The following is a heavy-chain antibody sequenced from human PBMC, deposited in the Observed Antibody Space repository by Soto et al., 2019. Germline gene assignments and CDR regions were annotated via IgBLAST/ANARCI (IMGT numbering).Heavy chain of an antibody. CDR3: TTDRGGFLEWFGGAFDI. CDR2: IKRKTDGGTT. V-gene: IGHV3-15*01. Sequence: EVQLVESGGGLVKPGGSLRLSCAASGFTFSNAWMSWVRQAPGKGLEWVGRIKRKTDGGTTDYAAPVKGRFTNSRDDSKNTLYLQMNSLKTEDTAVYYCTTDRGGFLEWFGGAFDIWGQGTMVTVSS. J-gene: IGHJ3*02. CDR1: GFTFSNAW. D-gene: IGHD3-3*01.